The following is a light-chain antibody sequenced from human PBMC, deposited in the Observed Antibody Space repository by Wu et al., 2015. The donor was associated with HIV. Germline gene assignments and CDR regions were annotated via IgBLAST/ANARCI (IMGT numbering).Light chain of an antibody. CDR3: QQYNSYSWT. Sequence: DIQMTQSPSILSASIGDRVTITCRASQSVSPWLAWYQQKPGKAPKLMIYKASSLESGVPSRFSGSGSGTEFTLTISSLQPDDFATYYCQQYNSYSWTFGQGTKVEIK. V-gene: IGKV1-5*03. CDR2: KAS. CDR1: QSVSPW. J-gene: IGKJ1*01.